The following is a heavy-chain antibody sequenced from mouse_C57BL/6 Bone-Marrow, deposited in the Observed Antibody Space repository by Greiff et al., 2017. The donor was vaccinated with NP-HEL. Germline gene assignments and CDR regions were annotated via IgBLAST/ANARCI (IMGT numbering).Heavy chain of an antibody. CDR1: GFNIKDDY. J-gene: IGHJ2*01. D-gene: IGHD1-1*01. CDR2: IGPENGDT. Sequence: VQLQQSGAELVRPGASVKLSCTASGFNIKDDYMHWVKQRPEQGLEWIGWIGPENGDTEYASKFQGKATITADTSSNTAYLQLSSLTSEDTAVYYCTKTTVVATDFDYWGQGTTLTVSS. V-gene: IGHV14-4*01. CDR3: TKTTVVATDFDY.